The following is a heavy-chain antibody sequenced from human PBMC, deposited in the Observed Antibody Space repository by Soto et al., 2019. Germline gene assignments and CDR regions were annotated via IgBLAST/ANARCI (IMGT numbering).Heavy chain of an antibody. J-gene: IGHJ2*01. CDR2: ISGSGGST. V-gene: IGHV3-23*01. CDR1: GFTFSSYA. D-gene: IGHD4-17*01. Sequence: EVQLLESGGGLVQPGGSLRLSCAASGFTFSSYAMSWVRQAPGKGLEWVSAISGSGGSTYYADSVKGRFTISRDNSNNTLYLQMTSLRAEDTAVYYCAIGITTVVTRYWYFDLWGRGTLVTVSS. CDR3: AIGITTVVTRYWYFDL.